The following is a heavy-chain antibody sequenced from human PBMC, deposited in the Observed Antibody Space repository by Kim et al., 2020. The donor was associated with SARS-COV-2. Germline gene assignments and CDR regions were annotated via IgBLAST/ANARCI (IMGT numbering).Heavy chain of an antibody. Sequence: SVKVSCKAPGGTFSSYAISWVRQAPGQGLEWMGGIIPIFGTANYAQKFQGRVTITADESTSTAYMELSNLRSEDTAVYYCARGGHIVVVPAAIVESSITNYYYGMDVWGQGTTVTVSS. V-gene: IGHV1-69*13. J-gene: IGHJ6*02. CDR2: IIPIFGTA. CDR3: ARGGHIVVVPAAIVESSITNYYYGMDV. D-gene: IGHD2-2*02. CDR1: GGTFSSYA.